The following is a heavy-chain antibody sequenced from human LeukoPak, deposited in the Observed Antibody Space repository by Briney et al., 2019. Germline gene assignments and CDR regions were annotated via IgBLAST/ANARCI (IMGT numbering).Heavy chain of an antibody. CDR2: ISHSGRT. V-gene: IGHV4-34*01. D-gene: IGHD7-27*01. J-gene: IGHJ4*02. Sequence: TSETLSLTCAVSGLSFTGYYWSWIRQPPGKGPEWIGEISHSGRTSCNPSLKSRVTISLDTSKNQFSLKLSFVTAADTAVYYCTKTSPGVPLDIWGQGALVTVSS. CDR3: TKTSPGVPLDI. CDR1: GLSFTGYY.